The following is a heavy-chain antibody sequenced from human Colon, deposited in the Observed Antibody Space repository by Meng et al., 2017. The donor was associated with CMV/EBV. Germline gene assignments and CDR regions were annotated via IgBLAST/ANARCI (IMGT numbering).Heavy chain of an antibody. J-gene: IGHJ4*02. V-gene: IGHV3-72*01. CDR2: IRDKGNRDST. CDR3: VGGRIVGTTSFNY. Sequence: SQFTFSDHYTDWVRQAPGKALEWVGRIRDKGNRDSTEYAASVKGRFTISRDDSKNSLHLQMNSLKAEDTAVYFCVGGRIVGTTSFNYWGQGTLVTVSS. D-gene: IGHD1-26*01. CDR1: QFTFSDHY.